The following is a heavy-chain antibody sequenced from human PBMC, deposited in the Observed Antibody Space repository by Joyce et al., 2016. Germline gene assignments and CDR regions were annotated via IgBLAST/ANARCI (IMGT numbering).Heavy chain of an antibody. J-gene: IGHJ4*02. Sequence: QVQLVESGGGVVQPGRSLRLSCAASGLTLSNYGVHWVRQAPGKGLGWVAVISYDGIYKYYADSVKGRFTISRDNSKNTVFLEMNSLITEDTAVYYCAKILTATYSSGWFLDYWGQGTLVTVSS. D-gene: IGHD6-25*01. CDR3: AKILTATYSSGWFLDY. V-gene: IGHV3-30*18. CDR1: GLTLSNYG. CDR2: ISYDGIYK.